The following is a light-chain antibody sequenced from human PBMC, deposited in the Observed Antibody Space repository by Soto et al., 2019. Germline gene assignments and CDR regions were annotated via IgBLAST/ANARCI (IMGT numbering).Light chain of an antibody. CDR3: QQYNSYPWT. J-gene: IGKJ1*01. Sequence: DIQMTQSPSTLSASVGDRVTITCRASQSISSWLAWYQQKPGKAPNLLIYKASSLESGVPSRFSGSGSGTEFTLTISXXQPDDFATYYCQQYNSYPWTFGQGTKVEIK. V-gene: IGKV1-5*03. CDR1: QSISSW. CDR2: KAS.